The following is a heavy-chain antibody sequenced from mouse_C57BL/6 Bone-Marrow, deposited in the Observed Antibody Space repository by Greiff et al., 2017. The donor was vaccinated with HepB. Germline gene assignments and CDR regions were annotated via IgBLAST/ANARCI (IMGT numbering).Heavy chain of an antibody. V-gene: IGHV1-19*01. Sequence: VQLQQSGPVLVKPGASVKMSCKASGYTFTDYYMNWVKQSHGKSLEWIGVINPYNGGTSYNQKFKGKATLTVDKSSSTAYMELNSLTSEDSAVYYCAGFPLGNYGGYWGQGTLVTVSA. D-gene: IGHD2-1*01. J-gene: IGHJ3*01. CDR2: INPYNGGT. CDR3: AGFPLGNYGGY. CDR1: GYTFTDYY.